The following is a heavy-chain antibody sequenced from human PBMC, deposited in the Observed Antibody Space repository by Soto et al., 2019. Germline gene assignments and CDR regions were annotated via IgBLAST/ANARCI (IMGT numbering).Heavy chain of an antibody. Sequence: EVQLVESGGGLVQPGGSLRLSCSASAFALRNYNINWVRQATGKGLEWVSYISSSSSNIHYADSVKGRFTVSRDNARNSVCLHLSSLRDDDTAVYYCARDPFSSGWYDCDYWGQGTLVTVSS. CDR1: AFALRNYN. J-gene: IGHJ4*02. D-gene: IGHD6-19*01. V-gene: IGHV3-48*02. CDR3: ARDPFSSGWYDCDY. CDR2: ISSSSSNI.